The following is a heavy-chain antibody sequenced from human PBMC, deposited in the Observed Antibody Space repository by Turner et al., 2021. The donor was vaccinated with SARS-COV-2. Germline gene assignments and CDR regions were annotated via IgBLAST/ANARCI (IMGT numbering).Heavy chain of an antibody. CDR1: GFSLSTSGVG. V-gene: IGHV2-5*01. D-gene: IGHD3-22*01. CDR3: AHSYYYDSSGYDFDY. Sequence: QITLKESGPTLVKPTQTLTLTCPFSGFSLSTSGVGVGWIRQPPGKALEWLALIYWNDDKRYSPSLKSRLTITKDTSKNQVVLTMTNMDPVDTATYYCAHSYYYDSSGYDFDYWGQGTLVTVSS. CDR2: IYWNDDK. J-gene: IGHJ4*02.